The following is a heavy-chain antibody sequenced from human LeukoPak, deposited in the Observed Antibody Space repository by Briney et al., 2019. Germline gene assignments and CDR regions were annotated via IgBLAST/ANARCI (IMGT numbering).Heavy chain of an antibody. Sequence: NTSETLSLTCAVYGGSFSGYYWSWIRQPPGKGLEWIGEINHSGSTNYNPSLKSRVTISVDTSKNQFSLKLSSVTAADTAVYYCARAGPYYYDSSGYYFYDYYYMDVWGKGTTVTISS. V-gene: IGHV4-34*01. J-gene: IGHJ6*03. CDR3: ARAGPYYYDSSGYYFYDYYYMDV. D-gene: IGHD3-22*01. CDR2: INHSGST. CDR1: GGSFSGYY.